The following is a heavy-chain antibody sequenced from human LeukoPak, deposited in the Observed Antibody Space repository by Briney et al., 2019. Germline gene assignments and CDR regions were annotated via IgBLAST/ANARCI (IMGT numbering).Heavy chain of an antibody. CDR3: AKDWGQYYYGSGSPFDY. D-gene: IGHD3-10*01. Sequence: GGSLRLSCAASGFTFSSYAMSWVRQAPGKGLEWVSAISGSGGSTYYADSVKGRFTISRDNSKNTLYLQMNSLRAEDTAVYYCAKDWGQYYYGSGSPFDYWGQGTLVTVSS. CDR1: GFTFSSYA. CDR2: ISGSGGST. J-gene: IGHJ4*02. V-gene: IGHV3-23*01.